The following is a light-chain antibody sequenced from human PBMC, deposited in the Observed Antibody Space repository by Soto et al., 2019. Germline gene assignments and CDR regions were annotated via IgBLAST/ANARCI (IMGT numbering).Light chain of an antibody. CDR2: AAS. CDR1: QGISSY. V-gene: IGKV1-9*01. J-gene: IGKJ5*01. Sequence: IQLTQSPSSLSASVGDRVTLTCRASQGISSYLAWYQQKPGKAPKLLIYAASTLQGGVPSRFSGSGSGTYFTLTITSLQPEDFATYYCQQLKSYPITFGQGTRLEIK. CDR3: QQLKSYPIT.